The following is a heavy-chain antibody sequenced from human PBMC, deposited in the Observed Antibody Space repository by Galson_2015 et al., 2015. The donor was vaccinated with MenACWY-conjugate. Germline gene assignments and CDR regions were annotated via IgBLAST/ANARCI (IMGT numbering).Heavy chain of an antibody. D-gene: IGHD2-8*02. CDR1: GFTFGDYA. V-gene: IGHV3-49*04. J-gene: IGHJ4*02. CDR2: IRSKAYGGTT. CDR3: TRVGYCAGGVCSPLGY. Sequence: SLRLSCAASGFTFGDYAVSWVRQAPGKGLEWVGFIRSKAYGGTTEYAASVKGRSTISRDDSKSIAYLQMNSLKTEDTAVYYCTRVGYCAGGVCSPLGYWGQGTLVTVSS.